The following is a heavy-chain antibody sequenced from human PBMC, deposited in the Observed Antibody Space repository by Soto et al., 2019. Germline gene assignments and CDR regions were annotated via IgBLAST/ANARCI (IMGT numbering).Heavy chain of an antibody. V-gene: IGHV3-33*01. Sequence: PGGSLRLSCAASGFTFSSYGMHWVRQAPGKGLEWVAVIWYDGSNKYYADSVKGRFTISRDNSKNTLYLQMNSLRAEDTAVYYCARLRVTMVRGVIAPLPQTPDYYYYMDVWGKGTTVTVSS. J-gene: IGHJ6*03. D-gene: IGHD3-10*01. CDR1: GFTFSSYG. CDR3: ARLRVTMVRGVIAPLPQTPDYYYYMDV. CDR2: IWYDGSNK.